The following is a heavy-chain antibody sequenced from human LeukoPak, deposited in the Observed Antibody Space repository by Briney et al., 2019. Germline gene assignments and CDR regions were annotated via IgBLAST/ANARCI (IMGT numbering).Heavy chain of an antibody. CDR2: ISGSSGTT. Sequence: GGSLRLSCTASGFTFSSYAMSWVHQTPGKGPEWVSAISGSSGTTYYADSVKGRFTISRDNSKNTLYLQMNSLRAEDTAVYYCAKDSSGYYERGYFDYWGQGTLVTVSS. D-gene: IGHD3-22*01. J-gene: IGHJ4*02. CDR1: GFTFSSYA. CDR3: AKDSSGYYERGYFDY. V-gene: IGHV3-23*01.